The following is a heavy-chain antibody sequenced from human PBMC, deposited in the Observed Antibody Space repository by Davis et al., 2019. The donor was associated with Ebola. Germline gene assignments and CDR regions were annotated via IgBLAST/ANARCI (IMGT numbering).Heavy chain of an antibody. CDR3: ARGGDSSGWYVLDY. V-gene: IGHV1-2*02. CDR1: GYTFTGYY. D-gene: IGHD6-19*01. J-gene: IGHJ4*02. Sequence: ASVKVSCKASGYTFTGYYMHWVRQAPGQGLEWMGWINPNSGGTNYAQKFQGRVTMTRDTSISTVYMELSRLKPDDTAVYYCARGGDSSGWYVLDYWGQGTLVTVSS. CDR2: INPNSGGT.